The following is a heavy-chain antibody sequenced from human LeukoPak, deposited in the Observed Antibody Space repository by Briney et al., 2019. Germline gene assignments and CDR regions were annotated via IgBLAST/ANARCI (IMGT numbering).Heavy chain of an antibody. CDR2: LRGNGDA. Sequence: GGSLRLSCVASGFTFSSYAMSWVRETPARGLEWVSSLRGNGDAFYADSAKGRFTLSGDESRNTVYLQLNKLRVEDTAIYYCAKASWVSTADAVLWGQGTVVTISS. V-gene: IGHV3-23*01. D-gene: IGHD3-16*01. J-gene: IGHJ4*02. CDR1: GFTFSSYA. CDR3: AKASWVSTADAVL.